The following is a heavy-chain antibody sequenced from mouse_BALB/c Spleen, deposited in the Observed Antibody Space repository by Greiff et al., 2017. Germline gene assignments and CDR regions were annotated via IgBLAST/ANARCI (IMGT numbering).Heavy chain of an antibody. J-gene: IGHJ4*01. CDR1: GFTFTDYY. CDR3: ARDSSGDYYAMDY. V-gene: IGHV7-3*02. CDR2: IRNKANGYTT. D-gene: IGHD3-1*01. Sequence: DVHLVESGGGLVQPGGSLRLSCATSGFTFTDYYMSWVRQPPGKALEWLGFIRNKANGYTTEYSASVKGRFTISRDNSQSILYLQMNTLRAEDSATYYCARDSSGDYYAMDYWGQGTSVTVSS.